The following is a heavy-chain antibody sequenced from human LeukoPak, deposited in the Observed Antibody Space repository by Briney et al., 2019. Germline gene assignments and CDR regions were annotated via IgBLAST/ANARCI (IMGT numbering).Heavy chain of an antibody. CDR1: GYTFTDYS. CDR2: ISPNSGNP. Sequence: GASVKVSCKTSGYTFTDYSIHWVRQRQAPGQGPEWLGCISPNSGNPTYAQKFQGRVTLTRDTSINTVYMEFNTLTSDDTAIYYCAKDRGANWWGGSDSWGQGTLVTVSS. J-gene: IGHJ4*02. CDR3: AKDRGANWWGGSDS. D-gene: IGHD2-15*01. V-gene: IGHV1-2*02.